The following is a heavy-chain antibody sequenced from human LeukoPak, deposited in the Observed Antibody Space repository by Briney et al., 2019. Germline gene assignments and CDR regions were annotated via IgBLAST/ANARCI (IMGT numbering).Heavy chain of an antibody. D-gene: IGHD6-19*01. Sequence: GGSLRLSCAASGFTFSSYWVSWVRQAPEKGLEWVANIKQDGSEKYYVDSVKGRFTISRDNAKNSLYLQMNSLRVEDTAVYYCARGIAVVPGMDVWGQGTTVTVSS. V-gene: IGHV3-7*05. CDR1: GFTFSSYW. CDR3: ARGIAVVPGMDV. CDR2: IKQDGSEK. J-gene: IGHJ6*02.